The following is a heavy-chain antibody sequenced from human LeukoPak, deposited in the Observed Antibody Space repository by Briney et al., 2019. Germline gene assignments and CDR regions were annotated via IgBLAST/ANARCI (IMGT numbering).Heavy chain of an antibody. CDR3: ARDPGPLWFGELLYVYYGMDV. CDR2: ISSSSSYI. Sequence: GGSLRLSCAASGFTFSSYSMNWVRQAPGKGLEWVSSISSSSSYIYYADSVKGRFTISRDNAKNSLYLQMNSLRAEDMAVYYCARDPGPLWFGELLYVYYGMDVWGQGTTVTVSS. D-gene: IGHD3-10*01. J-gene: IGHJ6*02. CDR1: GFTFSSYS. V-gene: IGHV3-21*01.